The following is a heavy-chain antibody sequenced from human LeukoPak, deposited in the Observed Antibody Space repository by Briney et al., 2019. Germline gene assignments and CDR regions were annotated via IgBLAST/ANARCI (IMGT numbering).Heavy chain of an antibody. CDR3: AFMVRGAHKQYYFDY. Sequence: ASVKVSCKASGYTFTGYGISWVRQAPGQGLEWMGWISAYNGNTNYAQKLQGRVTMTTDTSTSTAYMELRSLRSDDTAVYYCAFMVRGAHKQYYFDYWGQGTLVTVSS. V-gene: IGHV1-18*04. J-gene: IGHJ4*02. CDR1: GYTFTGYG. CDR2: ISAYNGNT. D-gene: IGHD3-10*01.